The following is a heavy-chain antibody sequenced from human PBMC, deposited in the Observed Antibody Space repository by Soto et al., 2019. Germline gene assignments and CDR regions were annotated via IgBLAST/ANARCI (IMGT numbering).Heavy chain of an antibody. CDR2: IYYSGST. CDR3: ATQEVGGSYVYTFDP. J-gene: IGHJ5*02. CDR1: GGSISSSSYY. V-gene: IGHV4-39*02. Sequence: QLQLQESGPGLVKPSETLSLTCTVSGGSISSSSYYWGWIRQPPGKGLEWIGSIYYSGSTYYNPSLKSRVTXPXEXSEXHFSLKLSSVTAADTAVYYCATQEVGGSYVYTFDPWGQGTLVTVSS. D-gene: IGHD1-26*01.